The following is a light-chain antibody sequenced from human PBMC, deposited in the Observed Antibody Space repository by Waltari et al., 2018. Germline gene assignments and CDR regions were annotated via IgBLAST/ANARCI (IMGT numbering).Light chain of an antibody. CDR1: RLSTSY. V-gene: IGLV3-19*01. CDR2: GKD. J-gene: IGLJ3*02. CDR3: SSRNGRANQVV. Sequence: SSELTQDPAVSVALGQTVRITCPGDRLSTSYARWYQLKPGQAPLRVSYGKDKRPSGSPDRIAGYSSGATSSLTITGAQAEDEAEYYCSSRNGRANQVVFAGGTKVTVL.